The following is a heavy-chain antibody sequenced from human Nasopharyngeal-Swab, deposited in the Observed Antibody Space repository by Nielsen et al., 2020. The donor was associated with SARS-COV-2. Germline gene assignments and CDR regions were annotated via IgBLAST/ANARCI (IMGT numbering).Heavy chain of an antibody. CDR2: ISSNGGST. CDR1: GFTFSSYA. D-gene: IGHD6-19*01. Sequence: GGSLRLSCSASGFTFSSYAMRWVRQAPGKGLEYVSAISSNGGSTYYADSVKGRFTISRDNSKNTLYLQMSSLRAEDTAVYYCVKDLSIAVAGLYYYYYMDVWGKGTTVTVSS. J-gene: IGHJ6*03. V-gene: IGHV3-64D*06. CDR3: VKDLSIAVAGLYYYYYMDV.